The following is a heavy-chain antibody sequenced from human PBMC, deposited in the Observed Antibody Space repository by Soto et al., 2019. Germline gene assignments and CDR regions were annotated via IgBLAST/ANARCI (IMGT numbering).Heavy chain of an antibody. Sequence: EVQLVESGGGLVQPGGSLKLSCAASGFTFSGSAMHWVRQASGKGLEWVGRIRSKANSYATAYAASVKGRFTISRDDSKNTAYLQMNSLKTEDTAVYYCTSLLTRGDNWFDPWGQGTLVTVSS. V-gene: IGHV3-73*02. J-gene: IGHJ5*02. CDR1: GFTFSGSA. D-gene: IGHD3-10*01. CDR2: IRSKANSYAT. CDR3: TSLLTRGDNWFDP.